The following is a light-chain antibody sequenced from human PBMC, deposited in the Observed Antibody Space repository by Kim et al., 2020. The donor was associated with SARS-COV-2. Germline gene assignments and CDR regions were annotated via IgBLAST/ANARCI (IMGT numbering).Light chain of an antibody. Sequence: SASVGARVTITCRASQSISNYLNWYQQKPGKAPKLLIYAASSLQSGVPSRFSGSGSGTDFTLTISSLQPEDFATYYCQQSYSTPYTFGQGTKLEI. CDR3: QQSYSTPYT. CDR1: QSISNY. J-gene: IGKJ2*01. V-gene: IGKV1-39*01. CDR2: AAS.